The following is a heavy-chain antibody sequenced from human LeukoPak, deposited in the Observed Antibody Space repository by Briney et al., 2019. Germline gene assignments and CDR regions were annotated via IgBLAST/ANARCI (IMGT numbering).Heavy chain of an antibody. CDR1: GFTFSSYE. V-gene: IGHV3-48*03. CDR2: ISSSGSTI. D-gene: IGHD5-18*01. Sequence: PGGSLRLSCAASGFTFSSYEMNWVRQAPGKGLEWVSYISSSGSTIYYADSVKGRFTISRDNAKNSLYLQMNSLRAEDTAVYYCARQVDRGYSDAPKWFDPWGQGTLVTVSS. J-gene: IGHJ5*02. CDR3: ARQVDRGYSDAPKWFDP.